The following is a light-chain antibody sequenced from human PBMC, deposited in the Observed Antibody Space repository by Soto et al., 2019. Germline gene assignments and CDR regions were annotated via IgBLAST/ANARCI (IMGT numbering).Light chain of an antibody. CDR2: TAS. V-gene: IGKV1-12*01. CDR1: QGVSTW. CDR3: HQAASFPIT. Sequence: DIQMTQSPSSVSASVGDRVTITCRASQGVSTWLAWYQQKPGKAPNLLIYTASSLQSGVPSRFSGSGSGTDFTHTINGLQPEDFATYYCHQAASFPITFGQGTRLEIK. J-gene: IGKJ5*01.